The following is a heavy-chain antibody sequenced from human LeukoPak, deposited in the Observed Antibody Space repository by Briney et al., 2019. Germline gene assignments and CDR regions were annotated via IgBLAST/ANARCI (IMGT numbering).Heavy chain of an antibody. Sequence: SETLSLTCTVSGGSISSYYWSWIRQPPGKGLEWIGYIYCSGSTNYNPSLKSRVTISVDTSKNQFSLKLSSVTAADTAVYYCARDYVRGWYRYFDYWGQGTLVTVSS. CDR3: ARDYVRGWYRYFDY. D-gene: IGHD6-19*01. J-gene: IGHJ4*02. CDR1: GGSISSYY. CDR2: IYCSGST. V-gene: IGHV4-59*01.